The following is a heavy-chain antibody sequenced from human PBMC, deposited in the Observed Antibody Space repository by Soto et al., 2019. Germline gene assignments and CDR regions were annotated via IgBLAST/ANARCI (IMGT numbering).Heavy chain of an antibody. D-gene: IGHD3-3*01. CDR1: GGSISSSSYY. V-gene: IGHV4-39*01. CDR3: ARLDDDFWSGYDWFDP. J-gene: IGHJ5*02. CDR2: IYYSGST. Sequence: QLQLQESGPGLVKPSETLSLTCTVSGGSISSSSYYWGWIRQPPGKGLEWIGSIYYSGSTYYNPSLKSRVTISEDTSKNQFSLKLSSVTAADTAVDYCARLDDDFWSGYDWFDPWGQGTLVTVSS.